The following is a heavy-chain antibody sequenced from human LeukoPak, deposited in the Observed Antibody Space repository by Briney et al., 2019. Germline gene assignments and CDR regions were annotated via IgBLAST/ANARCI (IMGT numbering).Heavy chain of an antibody. CDR3: VSVYFDS. Sequence: GGSLRLSCAASGFTFSSYWIHWVRQAPGKGLVWVSSINSDGSSTSYADSVKGRFTISRDNAKNTLYLQMNSLRVEDTAVYYCVSVYFDSWGQGALVTVSS. CDR2: INSDGSST. J-gene: IGHJ4*02. CDR1: GFTFSSYW. V-gene: IGHV3-74*01.